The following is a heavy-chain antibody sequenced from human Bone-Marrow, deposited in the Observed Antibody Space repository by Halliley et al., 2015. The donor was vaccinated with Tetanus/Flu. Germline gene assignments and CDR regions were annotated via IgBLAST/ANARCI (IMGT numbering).Heavy chain of an antibody. D-gene: IGHD3-22*01. Sequence: SLRLSCAASGFTFRNYWMSWVRQAPGKGLEWVSYISSSGTTIYYADSVKGRFTISRDNAKNSLYLQMNSLRAEDTAVYHCAREKTAAVVIDYYYYGMDVWGQGTTVTVSS. J-gene: IGHJ6*02. V-gene: IGHV3-48*04. CDR1: GFTFRNYW. CDR3: AREKTAAVVIDYYYYGMDV. CDR2: ISSSGTTI.